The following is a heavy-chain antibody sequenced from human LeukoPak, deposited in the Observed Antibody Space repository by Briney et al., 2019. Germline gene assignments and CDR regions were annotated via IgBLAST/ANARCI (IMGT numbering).Heavy chain of an antibody. Sequence: GGSLRLTCAASGFTFSSYSMNWVRQAPGKGLEWVSSISSSSSYIYYADSVKGRFTISRDNAKNSLYLQMNSLRAEDTAVYYCASLSGGKGAFDIWGQGTMVTVSS. CDR2: ISSSSSYI. J-gene: IGHJ3*02. CDR1: GFTFSSYS. D-gene: IGHD3-10*01. V-gene: IGHV3-21*01. CDR3: ASLSGGKGAFDI.